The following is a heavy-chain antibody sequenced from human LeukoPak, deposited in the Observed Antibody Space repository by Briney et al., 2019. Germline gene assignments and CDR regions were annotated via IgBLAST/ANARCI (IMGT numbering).Heavy chain of an antibody. CDR3: ARHFGSGRPYFDY. J-gene: IGHJ4*02. V-gene: IGHV4-59*01. D-gene: IGHD3-10*01. Sequence: PGGSLRLSCAASGFTFDDYGMSWIRQPPGKALEWIGYIYYSGSTNYNPSLKSRVTISVDTSKNQFSLKLRSLMPADTAVYYCARHFGSGRPYFDYWGQGILVTVSS. CDR2: IYYSGST. CDR1: GFTFDDYG.